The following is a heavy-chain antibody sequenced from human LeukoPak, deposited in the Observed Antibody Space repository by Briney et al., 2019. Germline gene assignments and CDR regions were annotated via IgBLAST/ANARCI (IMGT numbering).Heavy chain of an antibody. J-gene: IGHJ4*02. V-gene: IGHV1-2*02. CDR2: INPNNGDT. CDR3: ARPDYDDDDSSGTHD. D-gene: IGHD4-17*01. Sequence: ASVKVSCKTSGYTFIDSYIHWVRQAPGQGLEWMGWINPNNGDTIYAQKFQDRVKMTRDPSITTAYMELTKLRSDDTAVYYCARPDYDDDDSSGTHDWGQGTLVTVSS. CDR1: GYTFIDSY.